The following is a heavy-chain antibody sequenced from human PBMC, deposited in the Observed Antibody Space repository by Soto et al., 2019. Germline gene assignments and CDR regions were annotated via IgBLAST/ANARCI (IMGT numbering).Heavy chain of an antibody. CDR1: GFSFNNYG. Sequence: QVQLVESGGGVVQPGGSLRLSCAASGFSFNNYGMHWVRQAPGKGLEWVAVVSYEGSVQYYTDSAKGRFTISRDNSKNTLYLQMNSRRDDDTAVDHCAKEISPKAGRWYFDLWGRGTLVTVSS. J-gene: IGHJ2*01. CDR2: VSYEGSVQ. CDR3: AKEISPKAGRWYFDL. V-gene: IGHV3-30*18. D-gene: IGHD6-19*01.